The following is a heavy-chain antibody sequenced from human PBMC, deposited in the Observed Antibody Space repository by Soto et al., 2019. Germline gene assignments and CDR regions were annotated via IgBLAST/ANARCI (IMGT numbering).Heavy chain of an antibody. V-gene: IGHV3-53*02. D-gene: IGHD5-12*01. CDR3: ARVISYSGYDC. Sequence: EVQLVETGGGLVQPGGSLRLSCAASGFTVSSNYMSWVRQAPGKGLEWVSILYSGGSTYYADSVKGRFTISRDNSKNTLYLQMNSLRAGDTAVYYCARVISYSGYDCWGQGTLVTVSS. CDR2: LYSGGST. J-gene: IGHJ4*02. CDR1: GFTVSSNY.